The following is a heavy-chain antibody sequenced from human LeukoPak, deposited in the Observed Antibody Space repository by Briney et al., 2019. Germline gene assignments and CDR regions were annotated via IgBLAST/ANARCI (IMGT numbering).Heavy chain of an antibody. Sequence: SVKVSCKASGGTFSSYAISWVRQAPGQGLEWMGGIIPIFGTANYAQKFQGRVTITTDESTSTAYMELSSLRSEDTAVYYCARVPSGYSYGYFDYWAREPWSPSPQ. CDR2: IIPIFGTA. CDR3: ARVPSGYSYGYFDY. V-gene: IGHV1-69*05. J-gene: IGHJ4*02. CDR1: GGTFSSYA. D-gene: IGHD5-18*01.